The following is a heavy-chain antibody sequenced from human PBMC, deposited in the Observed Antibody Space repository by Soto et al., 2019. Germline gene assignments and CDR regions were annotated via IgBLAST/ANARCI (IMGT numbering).Heavy chain of an antibody. CDR2: IVVGSGNT. CDR1: GFTFTSSA. D-gene: IGHD3-22*01. V-gene: IGHV1-58*01. CDR3: AADQYYYDSSGDYVGPTYGMDV. J-gene: IGHJ6*02. Sequence: SVKVSWKAFGFTFTSSAVQWVRQARGQRLEWIGWIVVGSGNTNYAQKFQERVTITRDMSTSTAYMELSSLRSEDTAVYYCAADQYYYDSSGDYVGPTYGMDVWG.